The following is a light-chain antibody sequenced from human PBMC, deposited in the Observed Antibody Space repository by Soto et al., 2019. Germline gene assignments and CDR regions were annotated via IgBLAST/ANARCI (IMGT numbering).Light chain of an antibody. CDR2: RNY. V-gene: IGLV1-47*01. CDR3: AAWDDSLRAWV. Sequence: QSVLTQSPSAPGTPGQGVTISCSGSSSNIGDNYVFWYQQLPGTAPKLLIFRNYQRASGVPDRFSGSKSGTSASLAISGLRSEDEGDYFCAAWDDSLRAWVFGGGTQLTVL. CDR1: SSNIGDNY. J-gene: IGLJ3*02.